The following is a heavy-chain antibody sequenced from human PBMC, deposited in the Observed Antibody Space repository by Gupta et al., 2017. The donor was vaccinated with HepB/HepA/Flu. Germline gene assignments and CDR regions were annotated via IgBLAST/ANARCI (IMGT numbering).Heavy chain of an antibody. CDR3: ARDYSSSWFSNAGEFDY. CDR1: GFTFSSYW. V-gene: IGHV3-7*01. CDR2: IKQDGSEK. Sequence: EVQLVESGGGLVQPGGSLRLSCAASGFTFSSYWMSWVRQAPGKGLEWVANIKQDGSEKYYVDSVKGRFTISRDNAKNSLYLQMNSLRAEDTAVYYCARDYSSSWFSNAGEFDYWGQGTLVTVSS. J-gene: IGHJ4*02. D-gene: IGHD6-13*01.